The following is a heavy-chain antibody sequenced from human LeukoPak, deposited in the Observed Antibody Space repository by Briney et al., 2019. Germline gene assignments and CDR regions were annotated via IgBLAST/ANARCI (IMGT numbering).Heavy chain of an antibody. CDR1: GYTFTGYY. D-gene: IGHD4-11*01. V-gene: IGHV1-2*06. CDR2: INPNSGGT. CDR3: ASLYSTDYYYYGMDV. Sequence: ASVKVFCKASGYTFTGYYMHWVRQAPGQGLEWMGRINPNSGGTNYAQKFQGRVTMTRDTSISTAYMELSRLRSDDTAVYYCASLYSTDYYYYGMDVWGQGTTVTVSS. J-gene: IGHJ6*02.